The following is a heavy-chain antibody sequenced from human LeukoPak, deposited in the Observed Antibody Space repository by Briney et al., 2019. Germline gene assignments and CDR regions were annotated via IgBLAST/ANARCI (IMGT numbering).Heavy chain of an antibody. V-gene: IGHV4-31*03. CDR2: IYYSGST. CDR1: GGSIISGGYY. D-gene: IGHD1-1*01. J-gene: IGHJ6*03. CDR3: ARATWNSYYYYMDV. Sequence: PSETLSLTCTVSGGSIISGGYYWSWIRQHPGKGLEWIGYIYYSGSTYYNPSLKSRVTISVDTSKNQFSLKLSSVTAADTAVYYRARATWNSYYYYMDVWGKGTTVTVSS.